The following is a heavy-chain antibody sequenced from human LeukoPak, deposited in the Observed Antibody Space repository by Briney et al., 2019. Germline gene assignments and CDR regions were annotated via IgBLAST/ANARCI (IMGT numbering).Heavy chain of an antibody. J-gene: IGHJ4*02. D-gene: IGHD6-19*01. CDR1: GGSISSSSYY. CDR3: AGERGEEYSSGWYKRNYFDN. V-gene: IGHV4-39*07. CDR2: IYYSGST. Sequence: PSETLSLTCTVSGGSISSSSYYWGWIRQPPGKGLEWIGNIYYSGSTYYNPSLKSRVTISVDTSKNQFSLKLTSVTGADTAVYYCAGERGEEYSSGWYKRNYFDNWGQGIRVTVSS.